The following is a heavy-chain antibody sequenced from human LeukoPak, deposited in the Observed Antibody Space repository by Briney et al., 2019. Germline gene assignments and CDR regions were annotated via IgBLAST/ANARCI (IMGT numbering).Heavy chain of an antibody. Sequence: PGGSLRLSCAASGFTFSSYSMNWVRQAPGKGLEWVSVIYSGGSVYSADSVKGRFTISRDYSDNTVYLQMNSLRVEDTAVYYCARGLGTNYGGYCNGGGCPVYWGQGTLVTVSS. CDR2: IYSGGSV. CDR1: GFTFSSYS. J-gene: IGHJ4*02. D-gene: IGHD2-15*01. V-gene: IGHV3-66*01. CDR3: ARGLGTNYGGYCNGGGCPVY.